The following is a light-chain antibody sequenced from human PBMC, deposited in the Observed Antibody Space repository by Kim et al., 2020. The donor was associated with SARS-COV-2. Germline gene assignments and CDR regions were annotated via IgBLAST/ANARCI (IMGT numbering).Light chain of an antibody. CDR2: LNSDGSH. CDR1: IGHSSYA. V-gene: IGLV4-69*01. CDR3: QTWGTGIVV. Sequence: ASVSLTCTLGIGHSSYAIAWHQQQPGKGPRYLMKLNSDGSHSKGDGIPDRFSGSSSGAERYFTISSLQSEDEADYYCQTWGTGIVVFGGGTQLTVL. J-gene: IGLJ2*01.